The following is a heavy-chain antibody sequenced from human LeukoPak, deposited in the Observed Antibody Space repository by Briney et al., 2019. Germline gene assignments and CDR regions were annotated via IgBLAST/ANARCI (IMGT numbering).Heavy chain of an antibody. CDR2: ISGSGGST. CDR1: GFTFSSYA. Sequence: SGGSLRLSCAASGFTFSSYAMGWVRQAPGKGLEWVSAISGSGGSTYYADSVKGRFTISRDNSKNTLYLQMNSLRAEDTAVYYCAKGIYYYYGMDVWGQGTTVTVSS. J-gene: IGHJ6*02. CDR3: AKGIYYYYGMDV. V-gene: IGHV3-23*01.